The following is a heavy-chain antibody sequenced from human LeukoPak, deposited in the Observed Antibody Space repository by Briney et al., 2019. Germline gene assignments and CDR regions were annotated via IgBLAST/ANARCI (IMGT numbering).Heavy chain of an antibody. J-gene: IGHJ6*02. CDR1: GGSISSYY. D-gene: IGHD5-18*01. V-gene: IGHV4-59*01. CDR3: ARDPRLFYSYDYYYYYGMDV. CDR2: IYYSGST. Sequence: RPSETLSLTCTVSGGSISSYYWSWIRQPPGKGLEWIGYIYYSGSTNYNPSLKSRVTISVDTSKNQFSLKLSSVTAADTAVYYCARDPRLFYSYDYYYYYGMDVWGQGTTVTVSS.